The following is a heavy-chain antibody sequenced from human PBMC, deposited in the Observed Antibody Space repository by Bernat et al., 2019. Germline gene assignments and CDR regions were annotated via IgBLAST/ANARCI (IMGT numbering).Heavy chain of an antibody. CDR2: IWYDGSNK. J-gene: IGHJ6*02. V-gene: IGHV3-30*19. D-gene: IGHD2-2*02. CDR1: GFTFSSYG. CDR3: ARGGDIVVVPAAILMGMDV. Sequence: QVQLVESGGGVVQPGRSLRLSCTASGFTFSSYGMHWVRQAPGKGLEWVAVIWYDGSNKYYADSVKGRFTISRDNSKNTLYLQMNSLRAEDTAVYYCARGGDIVVVPAAILMGMDVWGQGTTVTVSS.